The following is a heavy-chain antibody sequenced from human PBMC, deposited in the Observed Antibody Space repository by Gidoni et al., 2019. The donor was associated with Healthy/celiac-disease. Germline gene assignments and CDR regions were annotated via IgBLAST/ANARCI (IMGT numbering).Heavy chain of an antibody. V-gene: IGHV4-30-4*01. CDR2: IYYTWRT. D-gene: IGHD3-10*01. CDR1: GGSLSRGDYY. CDR3: ATGTYEVGYYRAFDI. Sequence: QVQLQESGPGLVKPSQTLSPTCTVPGGSLSRGDYYWSWIRQPPGKGLECIGYIYYTWRTYYHPSLKSRVTISVDTSENQFSLKLSSVTAADTAVYYCATGTYEVGYYRAFDIWGQGTMVTFSS. J-gene: IGHJ3*02.